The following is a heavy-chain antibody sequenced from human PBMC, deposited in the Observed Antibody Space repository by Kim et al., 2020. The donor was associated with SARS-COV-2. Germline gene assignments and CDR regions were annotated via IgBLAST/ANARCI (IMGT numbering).Heavy chain of an antibody. V-gene: IGHV4-34*01. Sequence: SETLSLTCAVYGGSFSGYYWSWIRQPPGKGLEWIGEINHSGSTNYNPSLKSRVTISVDTSKNQFSLKLSSVTAADTAVYYCARVISPTVTTGYYYYGMDVWSQGTTVTVSS. J-gene: IGHJ6*02. CDR2: INHSGST. CDR1: GGSFSGYY. CDR3: ARVISPTVTTGYYYYGMDV. D-gene: IGHD4-17*01.